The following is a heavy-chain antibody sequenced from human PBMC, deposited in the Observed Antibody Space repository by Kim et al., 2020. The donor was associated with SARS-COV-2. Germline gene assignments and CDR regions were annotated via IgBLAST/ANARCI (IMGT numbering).Heavy chain of an antibody. J-gene: IGHJ2*01. V-gene: IGHV3-7*01. CDR3: ARVVAAVPYGYFDL. Sequence: DTVKGRFTISRDNAKKSRYLEMNSLRAEDTAVYYCARVVAAVPYGYFDLWGRGTLVTVSS. D-gene: IGHD6-13*01.